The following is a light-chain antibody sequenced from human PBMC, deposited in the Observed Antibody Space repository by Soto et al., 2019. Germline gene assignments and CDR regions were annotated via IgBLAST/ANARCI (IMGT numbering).Light chain of an antibody. J-gene: IGKJ1*01. Sequence: DIQMTQSPSSLSASVGDRVTITCRASQDIQNDLGWYQQRPGKAPKRLIYGASSVQSGVPSRFSGSASGTEFTLTISSLQPEDFATYYCLHHRGYPQAFRHGTKLDIK. CDR1: QDIQND. CDR3: LHHRGYPQA. V-gene: IGKV1-17*01. CDR2: GAS.